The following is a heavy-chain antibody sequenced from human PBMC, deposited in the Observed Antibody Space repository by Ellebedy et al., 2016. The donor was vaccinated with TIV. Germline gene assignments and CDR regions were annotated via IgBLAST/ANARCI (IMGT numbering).Heavy chain of an antibody. CDR2: IIPIFGTA. V-gene: IGHV1-69*06. CDR3: ARERIAAAGMRYYYGMDV. D-gene: IGHD6-13*01. CDR1: GGTFSSYA. J-gene: IGHJ6*02. Sequence: SVKVSXXASGGTFSSYAISWVRQAPGQGLEWMGGIIPIFGTANYAQKFQGRVTITADKSTSTAYMELSSLRSEDTAVYYCARERIAAAGMRYYYGMDVWGQGTTVTVSS.